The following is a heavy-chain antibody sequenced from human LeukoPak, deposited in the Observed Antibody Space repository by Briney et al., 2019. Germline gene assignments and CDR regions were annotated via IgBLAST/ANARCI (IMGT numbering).Heavy chain of an antibody. D-gene: IGHD3-16*01. V-gene: IGHV1-2*02. J-gene: IGHJ2*01. CDR2: INPNSGGT. CDR3: ARDLAYWYFDL. Sequence: ASVKVSCKASGYTFTSHDVSWVRQAPGQGLEWMGWINPNSGGTNYAQKFQGRVTMTRDTSISTAYMELSRLRSDDTAVYYCARDLAYWYFDLWGRGILVTVPS. CDR1: GYTFTSHD.